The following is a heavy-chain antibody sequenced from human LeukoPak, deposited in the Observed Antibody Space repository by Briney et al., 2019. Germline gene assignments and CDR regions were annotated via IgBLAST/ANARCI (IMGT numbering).Heavy chain of an antibody. D-gene: IGHD3-22*01. J-gene: IGHJ4*02. V-gene: IGHV4-39*07. CDR3: ARRGTYYYDSSGYKLIDY. CDR1: GGSISSSSYY. Sequence: SETLSLTCTVSGGSISSSSYYWGWIRQPPGKGLEWIGSIYYSGSTYYNPSLKSRVTISVDTSKNQFSLKLSSVTAADTAVYYCARRGTYYYDSSGYKLIDYWGQGTLVTVSS. CDR2: IYYSGST.